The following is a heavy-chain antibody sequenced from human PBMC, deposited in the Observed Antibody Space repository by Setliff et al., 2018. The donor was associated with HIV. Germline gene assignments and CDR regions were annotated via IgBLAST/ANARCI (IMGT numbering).Heavy chain of an antibody. V-gene: IGHV3-66*03. J-gene: IGHJ4*02. CDR2: LYGSGE. Sequence: PGGSLRLSCAASGFTLSNTYMAWVRQAPGKRPEWVSTLYGSGEYYADSVQGRFTISRDNSKTTLYLQVSSLRAEDTALYYCARDPNRRLRLGYSFGPDYWGQGTLVTVSS. D-gene: IGHD5-18*01. CDR3: ARDPNRRLRLGYSFGPDY. CDR1: GFTLSNTY.